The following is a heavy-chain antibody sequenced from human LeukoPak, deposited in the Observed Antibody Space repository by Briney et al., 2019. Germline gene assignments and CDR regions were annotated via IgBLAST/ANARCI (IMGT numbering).Heavy chain of an antibody. J-gene: IGHJ3*02. CDR3: ARGGGDYGDYGGGAFDI. D-gene: IGHD4-17*01. Sequence: GASVTVSCKASGYTFTSYDINWVRPAPGQGLEWMGWMNPNSGNTGYAQKFQGRVTMTRNTSISTAYMELSSLRSEDTAVYYCARGGGDYGDYGGGAFDIWGQGTMVTVSS. CDR2: MNPNSGNT. V-gene: IGHV1-8*01. CDR1: GYTFTSYD.